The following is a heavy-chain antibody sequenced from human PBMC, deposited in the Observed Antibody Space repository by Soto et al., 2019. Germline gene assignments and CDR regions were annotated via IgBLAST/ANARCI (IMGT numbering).Heavy chain of an antibody. CDR1: GGSFSGYY. V-gene: IGHV4-34*01. Sequence: SETLSLTCAVYGGSFSGYYWSWIRQPPGKGLEWIGEINHSGSTNYNPSLKSRVTISVDTSKNQFSLKLSSVTAADTAVYYCARGRGHYGSGSYYKYYYYYGMDVWGQGTTVTVSS. D-gene: IGHD3-10*01. CDR3: ARGRGHYGSGSYYKYYYYYGMDV. J-gene: IGHJ6*02. CDR2: INHSGST.